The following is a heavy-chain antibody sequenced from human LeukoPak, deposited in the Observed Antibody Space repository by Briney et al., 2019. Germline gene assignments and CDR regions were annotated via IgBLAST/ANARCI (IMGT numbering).Heavy chain of an antibody. V-gene: IGHV3-30*04. D-gene: IGHD1-26*01. J-gene: IGHJ4*02. Sequence: PGGSLRLSCVASGFTFSIYAMHWVRQAPGKGLEWVAVISYDGSRKYSADSVKGRFTISRDHSKNTLYLQMNSLRAEDTAVYYCARDSTDGVIPRELHPPFDYWGQGALVTVSS. CDR3: ARDSTDGVIPRELHPPFDY. CDR2: ISYDGSRK. CDR1: GFTFSIYA.